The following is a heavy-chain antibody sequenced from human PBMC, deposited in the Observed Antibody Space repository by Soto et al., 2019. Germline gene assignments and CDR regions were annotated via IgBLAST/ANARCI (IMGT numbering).Heavy chain of an antibody. CDR3: ARASPLYIAARNWFDP. CDR1: GGTFSSYA. V-gene: IGHV1-69*13. Sequence: SVKVSCKASGGTFSSYAISWVRQAPGQGLEWMGGIIPIFGTANYAQKFQGRVTITADESTSTAYMELSSLRSEDTAVYYCARASPLYIAARNWFDPWGQGTLVTVSS. J-gene: IGHJ5*02. CDR2: IIPIFGTA. D-gene: IGHD6-6*01.